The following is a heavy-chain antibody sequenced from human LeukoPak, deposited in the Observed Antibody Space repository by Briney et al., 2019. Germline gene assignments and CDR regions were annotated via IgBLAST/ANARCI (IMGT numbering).Heavy chain of an antibody. V-gene: IGHV4-59*01. CDR2: IYYSGST. D-gene: IGHD3-10*01. J-gene: IGHJ6*03. CDR3: ARGWFGELSSYYYYMDV. Sequence: SETLSLTCTVSGGSISSYYWSWIRQPPGKGLEWIGYIYYSGSTNYNPSIKSRVTISVDTSKNQFSLKLSSVTAADTAVYYCARGWFGELSSYYYYMDVWGKGTTVTVSS. CDR1: GGSISSYY.